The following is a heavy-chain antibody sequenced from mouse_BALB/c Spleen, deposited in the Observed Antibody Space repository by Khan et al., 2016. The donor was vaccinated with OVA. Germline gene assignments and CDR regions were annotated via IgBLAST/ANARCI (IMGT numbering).Heavy chain of an antibody. J-gene: IGHJ4*01. V-gene: IGHV9-4*02. CDR2: INTHSGVP. D-gene: IGHD2-14*01. CDR3: ARGGAAYYRNDGGAMEY. Sequence: QIQLVQSGPELKKPGETVRISCKASGYTFTTAGIQWVQKMPGKGLKWIGWINTHSGVPKYAEDFKGRFAFSLEISVNTAYLQITNRKKEDTATDFCARGGAAYYRNDGGAMEYWGQGTSVTVSS. CDR1: GYTFTTAG.